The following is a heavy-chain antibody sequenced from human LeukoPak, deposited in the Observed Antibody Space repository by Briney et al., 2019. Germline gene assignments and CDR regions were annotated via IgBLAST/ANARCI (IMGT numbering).Heavy chain of an antibody. CDR2: IYYSGST. D-gene: IGHD4-23*01. CDR3: ARVETVVTSFDY. V-gene: IGHV4-31*01. J-gene: IGHJ4*02. Sequence: PSETLSLTCTVSGGSISSGGYYWRWIRQHPGKGLEWIGYIYYSGSTYYNPSLKSQVTISVDTSKNQFSLKLSSVTAADTAVYYCARVETVVTSFDYWGQGTLVTVSS. CDR1: GGSISSGGYY.